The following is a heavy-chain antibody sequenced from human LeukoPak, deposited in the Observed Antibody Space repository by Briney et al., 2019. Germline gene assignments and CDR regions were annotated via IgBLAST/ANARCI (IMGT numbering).Heavy chain of an antibody. V-gene: IGHV3-21*01. D-gene: IGHD4-17*01. Sequence: GGSLRLSCAISGLTFSKYGMNWVRQAPGKGLEWVAAVSSGDTYTYYSDSVKGRFTISRDNAKNSLYLQMNSLRAEDTAVYYCASLSTTVVTYWGQGTLVTVSS. J-gene: IGHJ4*02. CDR2: VSSGDTYT. CDR1: GLTFSKYG. CDR3: ASLSTTVVTY.